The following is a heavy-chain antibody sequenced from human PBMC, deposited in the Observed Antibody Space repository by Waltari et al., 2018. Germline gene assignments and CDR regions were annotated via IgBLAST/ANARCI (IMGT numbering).Heavy chain of an antibody. CDR2: IYYSGST. Sequence: QVQLQESGPGLVKPSETLSLACPVSGGSISSYYCCWIRQPPGKGLEGIGYIYYSGSTNYNPSLKSRVTISVDTSKNQFSLKLSSVTAADTAVYYCARTHGSGYFDYWGQGTLVTVSS. CDR1: GGSISSYY. J-gene: IGHJ4*02. D-gene: IGHD2-15*01. CDR3: ARTHGSGYFDY. V-gene: IGHV4-59*01.